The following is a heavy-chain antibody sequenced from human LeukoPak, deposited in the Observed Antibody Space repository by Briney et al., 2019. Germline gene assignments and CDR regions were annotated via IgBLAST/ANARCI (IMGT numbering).Heavy chain of an antibody. CDR1: GFTFSSYW. V-gene: IGHV3-74*01. CDR3: ARALYCSGGSCYSGPDY. Sequence: GGSLRLSCAASGFTFSSYWMHWVRRAPGKGLVWVSRINSDGSSTSYADSVKGRFTISRDNAKNTLYLQMNSLRAEDTAVYYCARALYCSGGSCYSGPDYWGQGTLVTVSS. J-gene: IGHJ4*02. CDR2: INSDGSST. D-gene: IGHD2-15*01.